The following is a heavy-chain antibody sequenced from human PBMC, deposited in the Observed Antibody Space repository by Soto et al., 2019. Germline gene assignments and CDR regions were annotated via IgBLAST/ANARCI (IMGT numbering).Heavy chain of an antibody. J-gene: IGHJ4*02. V-gene: IGHV4-59*01. CDR1: GGSMSSDY. CDR3: ARGANGYGSPFDC. CDR2: THYTGST. Sequence: QVQLQESGPGLVMPSETLSLTCTVSGGSMSSDYWSWIRQSPGKGLEWIGYTHYTGSTNYNPSLKSRATISGDTDKNQFSLNLDSVTAADTAVFYCARGANGYGSPFDCWCQGALVTVSS. D-gene: IGHD4-17*01.